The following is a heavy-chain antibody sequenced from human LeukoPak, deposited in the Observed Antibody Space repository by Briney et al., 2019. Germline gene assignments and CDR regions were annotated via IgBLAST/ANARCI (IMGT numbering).Heavy chain of an antibody. CDR2: IKYDGSDK. D-gene: IGHD5-18*01. CDR3: AKGHTSLAP. Sequence: PGGSLRLSCAASGFTFSDYWMIWVRQAPGKGLEWVADIKYDGSDKFFVDSVKGRFTISRDNAKNSLFLQMSSLRAEDTAVYYCAKGHTSLAPGGQGALVTVSS. CDR1: GFTFSDYW. J-gene: IGHJ4*02. V-gene: IGHV3-7*01.